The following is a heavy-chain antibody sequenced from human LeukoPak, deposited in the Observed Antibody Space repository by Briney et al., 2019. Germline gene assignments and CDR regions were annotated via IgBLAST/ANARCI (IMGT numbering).Heavy chain of an antibody. CDR3: ARGPRCSSTSCYFYGMDV. D-gene: IGHD2-2*01. V-gene: IGHV1-8*01. CDR2: MNPNSGNT. J-gene: IGHJ6*02. Sequence: ASVKVSCKASGYTFTSYDINWVRQATGQGLEWMGWMNPNSGNTGYAQKFQGRVTMTRNTSISTAYMELSSLRSEDTAVYYCARGPRCSSTSCYFYGMDVWGQGTTVTVSS. CDR1: GYTFTSYD.